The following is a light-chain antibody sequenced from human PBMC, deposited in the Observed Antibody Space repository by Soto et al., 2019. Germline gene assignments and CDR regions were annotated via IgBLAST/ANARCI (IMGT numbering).Light chain of an antibody. V-gene: IGKV1-17*01. J-gene: IGKJ1*01. CDR2: GAS. CDR3: QQKYISPRT. Sequence: DIQMTQSPSSLSASLGDRVTITCRASQCISSNLGWFQQKPGTAPNRLIYGASSLQSGVPSRFSGSGSGTEFTLTISSLQPEDFARYYCQQKYISPRTFGQGTKVDIK. CDR1: QCISSN.